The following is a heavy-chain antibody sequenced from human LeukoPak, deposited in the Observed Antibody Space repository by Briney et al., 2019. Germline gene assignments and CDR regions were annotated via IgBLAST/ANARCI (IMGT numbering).Heavy chain of an antibody. CDR1: GYSFTSYW. CDR3: GRGGGAGWFGESVFDP. Sequence: GEPLKTSLKASGYSFTSYWSGWVRQMPGKGLGWSGIIYPGASDTRYSPSFQGQVTISADKSISTAYLQWSSLKASDTVMYCCGRGGGAGWFGESVFDPWGQGTLVTVSS. CDR2: IYPGASDT. V-gene: IGHV5-51*01. D-gene: IGHD3-10*01. J-gene: IGHJ5*02.